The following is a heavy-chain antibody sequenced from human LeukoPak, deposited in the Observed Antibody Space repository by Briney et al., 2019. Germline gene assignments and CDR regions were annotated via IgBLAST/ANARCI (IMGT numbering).Heavy chain of an antibody. J-gene: IGHJ6*02. D-gene: IGHD1-1*01. CDR1: GYRFSGYY. Sequence: AASVKVSCKASGYRFSGYYMYWVRQAPGQGLEWMGWINPNSGGSKYAQKFQGGVTMTRDTSISTAYMELNSLRSDDTAVYYCARWNDPTQNYYHYGMDVWGQGTTVTVSS. CDR3: ARWNDPTQNYYHYGMDV. CDR2: INPNSGGS. V-gene: IGHV1-2*02.